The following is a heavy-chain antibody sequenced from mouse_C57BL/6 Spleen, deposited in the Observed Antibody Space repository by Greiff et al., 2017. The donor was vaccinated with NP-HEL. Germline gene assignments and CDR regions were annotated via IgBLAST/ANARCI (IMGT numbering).Heavy chain of an antibody. Sequence: VKLMESGPELVKPGASVKISCKASGYAFSSSWMNWVKQRPGKGLEWIGRIYPGDGDTNYNGKFKGKATLTADKSSSTAYMQLSSLTSEDSAVYFCARYYGSSYGWYFDVWGTGTTVTVSS. CDR3: ARYYGSSYGWYFDV. CDR2: IYPGDGDT. D-gene: IGHD1-1*01. J-gene: IGHJ1*03. CDR1: GYAFSSSW. V-gene: IGHV1-82*01.